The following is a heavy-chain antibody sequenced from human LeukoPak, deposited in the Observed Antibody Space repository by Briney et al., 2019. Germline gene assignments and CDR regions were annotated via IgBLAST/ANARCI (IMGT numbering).Heavy chain of an antibody. J-gene: IGHJ4*02. Sequence: GGSLRLSCAASGFTFSSYAMSWVRQAPGKELEWVSAISGSGGSTYYADSVKGRFTISRDNSKNTLYLQMNSLRAEDTAVYYCAKDSMATRASDYWGQGTLVTVSS. D-gene: IGHD5-24*01. CDR2: ISGSGGST. CDR1: GFTFSSYA. CDR3: AKDSMATRASDY. V-gene: IGHV3-23*01.